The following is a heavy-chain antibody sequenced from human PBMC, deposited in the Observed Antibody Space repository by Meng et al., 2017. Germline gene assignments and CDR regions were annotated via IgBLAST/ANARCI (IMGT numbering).Heavy chain of an antibody. Sequence: GGSLRLSCAASGFTFDDYGMSWVRQAPGKGLEWVSGINWNGGSTGYADSVKGRFTISRDNAKNSLYLQMNSLRAEDTAVYYCARFSDIVATIRYFLPSGYYYGMDVWGQGTTVTVSS. D-gene: IGHD5-12*01. J-gene: IGHJ6*02. CDR1: GFTFDDYG. V-gene: IGHV3-20*04. CDR3: ARFSDIVATIRYFLPSGYYYGMDV. CDR2: INWNGGST.